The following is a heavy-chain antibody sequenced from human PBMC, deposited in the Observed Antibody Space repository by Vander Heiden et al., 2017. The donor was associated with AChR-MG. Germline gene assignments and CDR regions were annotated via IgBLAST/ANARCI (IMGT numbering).Heavy chain of an antibody. D-gene: IGHD1-1*01. CDR1: GYSFTSYR. J-gene: IGHJ4*02. CDR3: ARQGLESTT. CDR2: IDPRDSYS. V-gene: IGHV5-10-1*03. Sequence: EVHLVQSGAEVRKPGESLRISCKASGYSFTSYRINWVRQMPGKGLEWMGRIDPRDSYSNYNPSFQGPVTISAAKSITTAYLQWSSLKASDTAVYYCARQGLESTTWGQGTLVIVSS.